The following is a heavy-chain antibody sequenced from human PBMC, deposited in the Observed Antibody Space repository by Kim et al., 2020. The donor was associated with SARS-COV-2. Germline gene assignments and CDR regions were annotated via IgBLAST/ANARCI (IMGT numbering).Heavy chain of an antibody. V-gene: IGHV3-48*04. J-gene: IGHJ6*02. CDR3: VRDKGGSYLYYYYYGMDV. D-gene: IGHD1-26*01. Sequence: GGSLRLSCAASGFTFSSYSMNWVRQAPGKGLEWVSYISSSSSTIYYAGSVKGRFTISRDNAKNSLYLQMNSLRAEDTAVYYCVRDKGGSYLYYYYYGMDVWGQGTTVTVSS. CDR1: GFTFSSYS. CDR2: ISSSSSTI.